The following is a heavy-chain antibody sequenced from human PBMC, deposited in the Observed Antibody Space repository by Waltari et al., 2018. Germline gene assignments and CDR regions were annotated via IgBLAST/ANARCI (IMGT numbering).Heavy chain of an antibody. Sequence: QVQLVQSGAEVKKPGSSVKVSCKASGGPFSSYAISWVRQAPGQGLEWMGGIIPIFGTANYAQKFQGRVTITADESTSTAYMELSSLRSEDTAVYYCARDGYSSSWYSRNWFDPWGQGTLVTVSS. CDR2: IIPIFGTA. CDR3: ARDGYSSSWYSRNWFDP. CDR1: GGPFSSYA. D-gene: IGHD6-13*01. J-gene: IGHJ5*02. V-gene: IGHV1-69*01.